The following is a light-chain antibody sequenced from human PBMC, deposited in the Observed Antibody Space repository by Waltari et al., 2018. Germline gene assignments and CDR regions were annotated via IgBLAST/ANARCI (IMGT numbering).Light chain of an antibody. Sequence: DIQMTQSPSTLSASVGDRITITCRASQNINRWLVWFQQKPGKSRKLLIYQASRLESGVPSRLSGSGSGTEFTLNIGSLQRDDFATSYCQQYHDSPWTFGQGTQVEI. CDR1: QNINRW. V-gene: IGKV1-5*03. CDR2: QAS. CDR3: QQYHDSPWT. J-gene: IGKJ1*01.